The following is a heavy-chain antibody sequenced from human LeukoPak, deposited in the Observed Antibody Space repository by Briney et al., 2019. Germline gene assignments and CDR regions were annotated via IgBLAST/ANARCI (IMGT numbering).Heavy chain of an antibody. V-gene: IGHV4-59*08. Sequence: PSETLSLTCTVSGGSISSYYWSWIRQPPGKGLECIGYIQYSGSTNYNPSLKSRVTISVDTSKNQFSLKLSSVTAADTAVYYCARYSGSNAGDWFDPWGQGTLVTVSS. CDR2: IQYSGST. CDR3: ARYSGSNAGDWFDP. D-gene: IGHD1-26*01. J-gene: IGHJ5*02. CDR1: GGSISSYY.